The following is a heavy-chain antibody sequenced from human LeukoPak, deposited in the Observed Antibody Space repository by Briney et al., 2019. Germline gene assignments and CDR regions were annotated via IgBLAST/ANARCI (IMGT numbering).Heavy chain of an antibody. CDR3: ARDQTVTGGFDY. V-gene: IGHV1-69*04. CDR2: IIPILGIA. D-gene: IGHD4-17*01. Sequence: SVKVSCKASGGTFNSYAFSWVRQAPGQGLEWMGRIIPILGIANYAQKFQGRVTITADKSTSTAYMELSSLRSEDTAVYYCARDQTVTGGFDYWGQGILVTVSS. CDR1: GGTFNSYA. J-gene: IGHJ4*02.